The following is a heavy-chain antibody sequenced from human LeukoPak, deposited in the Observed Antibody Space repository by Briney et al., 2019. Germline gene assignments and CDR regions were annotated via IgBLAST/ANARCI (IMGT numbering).Heavy chain of an antibody. Sequence: SETLSLTCTVSGGSISSGDYYWSWIRQPPGKGLEWIGHISYSGSTNYNPSLKSRVTISVDTSKNQFSLKLSSVTAADTAVYYCARVQVPFSRGLFDYWGQGTLVTVSS. V-gene: IGHV4-61*08. CDR3: ARVQVPFSRGLFDY. J-gene: IGHJ4*02. CDR2: ISYSGST. D-gene: IGHD2-15*01. CDR1: GGSISSGDYY.